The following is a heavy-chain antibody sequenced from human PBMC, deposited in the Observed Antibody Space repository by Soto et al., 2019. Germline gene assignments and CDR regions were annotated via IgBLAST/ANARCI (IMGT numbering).Heavy chain of an antibody. D-gene: IGHD6-19*01. V-gene: IGHV5-51*01. CDR3: ARPPDYSNGLFSDYYYYGMDV. CDR2: IYPGDSDT. J-gene: IGHJ6*02. Sequence: PGESLKISCKGSGYSFTSYWIGWVRQMPGKGLEWMGIIYPGDSDTRYSPSFQGQVTISADKSISTAYLQWSSLKASDTAMYYCARPPDYSNGLFSDYYYYGMDVWGQGTTVTVSS. CDR1: GYSFTSYW.